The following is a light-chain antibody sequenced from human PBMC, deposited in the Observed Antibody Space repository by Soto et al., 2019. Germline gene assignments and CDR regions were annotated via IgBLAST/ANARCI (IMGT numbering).Light chain of an antibody. CDR1: SSDVGGYNY. Sequence: QSALTQPASVSGSPGQSITISCTGTSSDVGGYNYVSWYQQHPGIAPKLMIYEVSNRPSGVSNRFSGSKSGNTASLTISGLQAEDEADYYCSSYTSSSLVVFGGGTKLTVL. CDR3: SSYTSSSLVV. J-gene: IGLJ2*01. CDR2: EVS. V-gene: IGLV2-14*01.